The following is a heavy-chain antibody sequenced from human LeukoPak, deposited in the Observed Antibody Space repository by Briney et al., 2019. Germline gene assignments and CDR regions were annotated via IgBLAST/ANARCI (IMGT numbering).Heavy chain of an antibody. CDR2: IYDTGTT. Sequence: SETLSLTCTVSGGSISGYYWSWIRQPPGKGLEWIGYIYDTGTTKYNPSLKSRVTISADTSKSQFSLKLRSVTAADTAVYYCAATRGIRYYFDYWGQGTLLTVSS. D-gene: IGHD3-16*01. CDR3: AATRGIRYYFDY. J-gene: IGHJ4*02. CDR1: GGSISGYY. V-gene: IGHV4-59*01.